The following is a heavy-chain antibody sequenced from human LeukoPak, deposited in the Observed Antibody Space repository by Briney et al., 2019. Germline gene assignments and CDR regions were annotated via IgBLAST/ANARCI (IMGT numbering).Heavy chain of an antibody. J-gene: IGHJ4*02. CDR3: TTALWFGEFDY. D-gene: IGHD3-10*01. CDR2: IKSKTDGGTT. Sequence: PGGSLRLSCAASGFTFSNAWMSWVRQAPGKGLEWVGRIKSKTDGGTTDYAAPVKGRFTISRDDSKNTLYLLMNSLKTEDTAVYYCTTALWFGEFDYWGQGTLVTVSS. CDR1: GFTFSNAW. V-gene: IGHV3-15*01.